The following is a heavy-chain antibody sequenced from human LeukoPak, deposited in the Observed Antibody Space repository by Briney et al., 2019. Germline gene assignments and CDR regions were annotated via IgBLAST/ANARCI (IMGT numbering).Heavy chain of an antibody. Sequence: TGGSLRLSCAASGFTFSSYEMNWVRQAPGKGLEWVSAISGSGGSTYYADSVKGRFTISRDNSKNTLYLQMNSLRAEDTAVYYCAKDEGYDSSGYYGDYWGQGTLVTVSS. CDR1: GFTFSSYE. J-gene: IGHJ4*02. CDR2: ISGSGGST. CDR3: AKDEGYDSSGYYGDY. V-gene: IGHV3-23*01. D-gene: IGHD3-22*01.